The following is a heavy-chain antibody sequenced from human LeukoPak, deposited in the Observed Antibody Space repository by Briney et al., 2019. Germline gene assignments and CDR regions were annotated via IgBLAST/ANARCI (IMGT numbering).Heavy chain of an antibody. V-gene: IGHV4-39*01. CDR1: GGSISSSSYY. CDR2: IYYSGST. J-gene: IGHJ4*02. Sequence: SETLSLTCTVSGGSISSSSYYWGWIRQPPGKGLEWTGSIYYSGSTYYNPSLKSRVTISVDTSKNQFSLKLSSVTAADTAVYYCATVTYYYDSSGYYRSPHDYWGQGTLVTVSS. CDR3: ATVTYYYDSSGYYRSPHDY. D-gene: IGHD3-22*01.